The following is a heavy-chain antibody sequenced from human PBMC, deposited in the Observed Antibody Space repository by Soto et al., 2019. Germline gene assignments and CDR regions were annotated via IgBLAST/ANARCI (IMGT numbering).Heavy chain of an antibody. J-gene: IGHJ4*02. D-gene: IGHD4-17*01. CDR2: ISWNSGNL. Sequence: GGSLRLSCAASGFTFDDYAMHWVRQPPGKGLEWVSSISWNSGNLGYADSVKGRFTISRDNAKNPLYLQMNSLRGEDTALYYCAKGASTTVFAFNDYWGQGTLVTVSS. CDR3: AKGASTTVFAFNDY. V-gene: IGHV3-9*01. CDR1: GFTFDDYA.